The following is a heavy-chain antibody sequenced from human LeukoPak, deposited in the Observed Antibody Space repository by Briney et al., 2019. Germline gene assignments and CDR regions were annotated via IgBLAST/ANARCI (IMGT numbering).Heavy chain of an antibody. Sequence: ASVKVSCKASGYTFTSYGISWVRQAPGQGLEWMGWINAGNGNTKYSQEFQGRVTITRDTSASTAYMELSSLRSDGTAVYYCARDLRYSSGWSASGMDVWGKGTTVTISS. V-gene: IGHV1-18*01. D-gene: IGHD6-19*01. CDR2: INAGNGNT. CDR3: ARDLRYSSGWSASGMDV. J-gene: IGHJ6*03. CDR1: GYTFTSYG.